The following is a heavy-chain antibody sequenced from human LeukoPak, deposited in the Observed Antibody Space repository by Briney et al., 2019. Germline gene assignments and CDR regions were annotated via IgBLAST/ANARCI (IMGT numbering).Heavy chain of an antibody. CDR3: ARGDLGPEAAAVD. D-gene: IGHD6-13*01. J-gene: IGHJ4*02. V-gene: IGHV4-59*06. CDR2: IYYSGST. Sequence: SETLSLTCTVSGGSISSYYWSWIRQHPGKGLEWIGYIYYSGSTYYNPSLKSRVTISVDTSKNQFSLKLSSVTAADTAVYYCARGDLGPEAAAVDWGQGTLVTVSS. CDR1: GGSISSYY.